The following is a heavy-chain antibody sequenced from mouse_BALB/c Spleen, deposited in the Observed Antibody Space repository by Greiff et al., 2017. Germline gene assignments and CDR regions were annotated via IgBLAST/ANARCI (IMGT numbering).Heavy chain of an antibody. CDR3: ARSVNSLLRPPRMDY. V-gene: IGHV1-80*01. CDR2: IYPGDGDT. CDR1: GYAFSSYW. J-gene: IGHJ4*01. Sequence: QVQLQQSGAELVRPGSSVKISCKASGYAFSSYWMNWVKQRPGQGLEWIGQIYPGDGDTNYNGKFKGKATLTADKSSSTAYMQLSSLTSEDSAVYFCARSVNSLLRPPRMDYWGQGTSVTVSS. D-gene: IGHD1-2*01.